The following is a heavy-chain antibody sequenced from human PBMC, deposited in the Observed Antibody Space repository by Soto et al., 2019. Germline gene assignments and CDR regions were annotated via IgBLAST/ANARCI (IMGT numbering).Heavy chain of an antibody. J-gene: IGHJ4*02. V-gene: IGHV1-69*12. CDR1: GGTFSSYA. CDR2: IIPIFGTA. CDR3: ARGPKGEWELLNYFDY. Sequence: QVQLVQSGAEVKKPGSSVKVSCKASGGTFSSYAISWVRQARGQGLEWMGGIIPIFGTANYAQKFQGRVTITADESTSTAYMELSSLRSEDTAVYYCARGPKGEWELLNYFDYWGQGTLVTVSS. D-gene: IGHD1-26*01.